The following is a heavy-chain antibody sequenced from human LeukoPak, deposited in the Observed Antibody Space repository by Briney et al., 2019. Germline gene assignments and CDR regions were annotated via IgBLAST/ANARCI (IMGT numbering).Heavy chain of an antibody. Sequence: GGSLRLSCAASGFTVSSHHMSWVRQAPGRGLEWVSAIFTGGNTYYADSVKGRFTISRDNSKNTVYLQVNSLRTEDTAMYYCAKNHQNPGYFDLWGRGTLATVSS. J-gene: IGHJ2*01. CDR3: AKNHQNPGYFDL. CDR2: IFTGGNT. CDR1: GFTVSSHH. V-gene: IGHV3-53*01.